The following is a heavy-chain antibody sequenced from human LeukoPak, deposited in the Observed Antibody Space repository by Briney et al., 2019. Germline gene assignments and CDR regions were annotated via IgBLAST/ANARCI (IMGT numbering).Heavy chain of an antibody. CDR1: RGSFSGYY. D-gene: IGHD3-22*01. V-gene: IGHV4-34*01. CDR2: IKHSGST. J-gene: IGHJ4*02. Sequence: LETLSLTRALYRGSFSGYYWGWIRQPPGKGLEWIGEIKHSGSTNYNPSLKSRVTISVDTSKNQFSLKLSSVTAADTAVYYCARGRNYYDSSGYFDYWGQGTLVTVSS. CDR3: ARGRNYYDSSGYFDY.